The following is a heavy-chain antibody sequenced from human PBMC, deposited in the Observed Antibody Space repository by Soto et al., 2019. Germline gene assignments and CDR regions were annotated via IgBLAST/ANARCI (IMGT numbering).Heavy chain of an antibody. CDR2: IKEDGGKT. Sequence: EVQLVESGGGLVQPGGSLRLSCVASGLTLCRYWMSWVRQAPGKGLEWVANIKEDGGKTYYVDSVKGRFTISRDNAKNSVYLQMNSLRVEDTAVYDCSRDYYGPGPDWGQGTLVIVSS. V-gene: IGHV3-7*04. D-gene: IGHD3-22*01. CDR1: GLTLCRYW. J-gene: IGHJ4*02. CDR3: SRDYYGPGPD.